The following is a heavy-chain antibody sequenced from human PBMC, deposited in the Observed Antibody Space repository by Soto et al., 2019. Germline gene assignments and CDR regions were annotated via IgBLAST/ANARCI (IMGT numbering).Heavy chain of an antibody. D-gene: IGHD3-10*01. CDR2: IYYSGST. CDR3: ARGGFGHSFDY. CDR1: GGSISSSSYY. J-gene: IGHJ4*02. V-gene: IGHV4-39*01. Sequence: SETLSLTCTVSGGSISSSSYYWGWIRQPPGKGLEWIGSIYYSGSTYYNPSLKSRVTISVDTSKNQFSLKLSSVTAADTAVYYCARGGFGHSFDYWGQGTLVTVSS.